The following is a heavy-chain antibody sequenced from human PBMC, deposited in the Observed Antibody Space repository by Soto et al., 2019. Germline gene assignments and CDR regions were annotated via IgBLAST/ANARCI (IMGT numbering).Heavy chain of an antibody. CDR2: IYHSWST. D-gene: IGHD6-19*01. Sequence: PSESLSITCAVSGGSISSSNWWSCVRQPPGKGLEWIGEIYHSWSTNYNPSLKSRVTISVDKSKNQFSLKLSSVTAADTAVYYCARSRIAVAGTFDYWGQGTLVTVSS. J-gene: IGHJ4*02. CDR1: GGSISSSNW. CDR3: ARSRIAVAGTFDY. V-gene: IGHV4-4*02.